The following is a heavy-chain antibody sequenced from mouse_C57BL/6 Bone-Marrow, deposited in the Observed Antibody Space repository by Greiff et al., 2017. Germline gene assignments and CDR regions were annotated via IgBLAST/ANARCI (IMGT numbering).Heavy chain of an antibody. CDR3: AKRCNYVTWCAY. J-gene: IGHJ3*01. CDR2: IWGVGST. CDR1: GFSFTSYG. V-gene: IGHV2-6*01. D-gene: IGHD2-1*01. Sequence: VQLQQSGPGLVAPSQCLSISCTASGFSFTSYGVDWVRQSPGKGLEWLGVIWGVGSTNYKTALKSRLSISTDNSKSQVFLTMNSLHTDDTAMYYCAKRCNYVTWCAYWGRGTLITVSA.